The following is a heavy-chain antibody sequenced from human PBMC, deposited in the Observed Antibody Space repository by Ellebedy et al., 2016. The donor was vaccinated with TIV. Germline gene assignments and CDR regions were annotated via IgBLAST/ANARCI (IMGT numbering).Heavy chain of an antibody. CDR1: GFTSSDYY. J-gene: IGHJ4*02. CDR2: ISTSSTYT. D-gene: IGHD4-17*01. V-gene: IGHV3-11*06. Sequence: GESLKISCAASGFTSSDYYMSWIRQAPGKGLEWVSYISTSSTYTNYADSVKGRFTISRDNAKNSLYLQMNSLRAEDTAVYYCARVGHHYGDPLYLDYWGQGTLVTVSS. CDR3: ARVGHHYGDPLYLDY.